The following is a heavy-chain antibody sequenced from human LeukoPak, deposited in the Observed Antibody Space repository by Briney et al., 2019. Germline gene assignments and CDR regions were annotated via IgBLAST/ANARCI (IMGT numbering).Heavy chain of an antibody. J-gene: IGHJ3*02. CDR3: AKPGGWYGNSYAFDI. CDR1: GFTFSSYA. CDR2: ISGSGGST. Sequence: GGSLRLSCAASGFTFSSYAMSWVRQAPGKGLEGVSAISGSGGSTYYADSVKCRFTISRDNSKNTLYLQMNSLRAEDTAVYYCAKPGGWYGNSYAFDIWGQGTMVTVSS. V-gene: IGHV3-23*01. D-gene: IGHD6-19*01.